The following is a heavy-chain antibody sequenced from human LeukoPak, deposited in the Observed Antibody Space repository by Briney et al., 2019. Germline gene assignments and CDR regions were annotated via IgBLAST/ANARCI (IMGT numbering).Heavy chain of an antibody. V-gene: IGHV1-69*04. Sequence: SVKVTCKASGGTFSSYTISWVRQAPGQGLEWMGRIIPILGIANYAQKFQGRVTITADKSTSTAYMELSSLRSEDTAVYYCAREGAAPGGMDVWGQGTTVTVSS. CDR1: GGTFSSYT. CDR2: IIPILGIA. CDR3: AREGAAPGGMDV. D-gene: IGHD6-6*01. J-gene: IGHJ6*02.